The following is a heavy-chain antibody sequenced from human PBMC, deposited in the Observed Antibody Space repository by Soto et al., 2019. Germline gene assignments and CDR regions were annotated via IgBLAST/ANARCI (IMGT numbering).Heavy chain of an antibody. J-gene: IGHJ4*02. CDR1: GGTFSRHA. CDR3: ARGWGYDSNDYYYAY. D-gene: IGHD3-22*01. CDR2: IIPIFGTA. Sequence: QVQLVQSGAEVRKPGSSVKVSCKASGGTFSRHAISWVRQDPGQGLEWMGGIIPIFGTANHAKKFQGRVTIIADESTSTVYMELSSLRSEDTAMYYCARGWGYDSNDYYYAYWGQGTLVIVSS. V-gene: IGHV1-69*01.